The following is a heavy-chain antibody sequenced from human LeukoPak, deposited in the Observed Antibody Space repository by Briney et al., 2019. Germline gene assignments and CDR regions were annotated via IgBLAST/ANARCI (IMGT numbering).Heavy chain of an antibody. CDR2: VSYTGRT. CDR3: ARAGYYYDSSAYAIDY. V-gene: IGHV4-59*11. D-gene: IGHD3-22*01. CDR1: GGSLSGHY. J-gene: IGHJ4*02. Sequence: SETLSLTCTVSGGSLSGHYWSWIRQPPGKRLEWIGYVSYTGRTKYNPSLQSRVTISIDTSKSQFSLKLRSVTAADTAVYYCARAGYYYDSSAYAIDYWGQGTLVTVSS.